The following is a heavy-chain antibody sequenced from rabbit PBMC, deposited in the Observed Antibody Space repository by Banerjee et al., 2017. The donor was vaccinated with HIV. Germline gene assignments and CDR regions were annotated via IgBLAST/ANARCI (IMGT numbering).Heavy chain of an antibody. CDR3: ARDTGSSFSSYGMDL. V-gene: IGHV1S45*01. J-gene: IGHJ6*01. CDR1: GLDFSSSYW. CDR2: IYTGSSGST. Sequence: QEQLVESGGGLVQPEGSLTLTCKASGLDFSSSYWRCWVRQAPGKGLEWIACIYTGSSGSTHYASWATGRFTISKTSSTTVTLQMTSLTVADTATYFCARDTGSSFSSYGMDLWGPGTLVTVS. D-gene: IGHD8-1*01.